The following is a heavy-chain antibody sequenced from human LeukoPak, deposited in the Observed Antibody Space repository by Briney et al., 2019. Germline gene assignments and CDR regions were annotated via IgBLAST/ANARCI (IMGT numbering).Heavy chain of an antibody. CDR3: ARHRIVGATHAFDI. D-gene: IGHD1-26*01. V-gene: IGHV4-39*01. Sequence: NSSETLSLTCTVSGGSISSSSYYWGWIRQPPGKGLEWIGSIYYSGSTYYNPSLKSRVTISVDTSKNQFSLKLSSVTAADTAVYYCARHRIVGATHAFDIWGQGTMVTVSS. J-gene: IGHJ3*02. CDR2: IYYSGST. CDR1: GGSISSSSYY.